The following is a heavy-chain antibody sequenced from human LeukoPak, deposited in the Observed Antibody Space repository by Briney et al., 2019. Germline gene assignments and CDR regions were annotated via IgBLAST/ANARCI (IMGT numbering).Heavy chain of an antibody. CDR3: AKPGEGYCSSTSCYRPLSRKYYYYYGMDV. V-gene: IGHV3-23*01. CDR1: GFTFSSYA. CDR2: ISGSGGST. J-gene: IGHJ6*02. Sequence: GGSLRLSCAASGFTFSSYAMSWVRQAPGKGLEWVSAISGSGGSTYYADSVKGPFTISRDNSKNTLYLQMNSLRAEDTAVYYCAKPGEGYCSSTSCYRPLSRKYYYYYGMDVWGQGTTVTVSS. D-gene: IGHD2-2*02.